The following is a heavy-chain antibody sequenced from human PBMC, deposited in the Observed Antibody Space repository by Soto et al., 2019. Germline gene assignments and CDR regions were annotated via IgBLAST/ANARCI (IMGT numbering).Heavy chain of an antibody. Sequence: EVQLEESGGGLVNPGRSLRLSCIASGFTFGDYGMSWLRQAPGKGLEWVGLIRSSAYGGTAEYAASVGDRFTISRDNPTSVAYLQMDSLKPEDTAIYYCAREDLHGYTYGHGYFYGMDVWGHGTTVTVSS. J-gene: IGHJ6*02. V-gene: IGHV3-49*05. CDR3: AREDLHGYTYGHGYFYGMDV. D-gene: IGHD5-18*01. CDR2: IRSSAYGGTA. CDR1: GFTFGDYG.